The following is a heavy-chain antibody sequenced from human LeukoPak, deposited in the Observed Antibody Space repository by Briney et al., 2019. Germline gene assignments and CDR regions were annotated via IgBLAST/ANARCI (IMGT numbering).Heavy chain of an antibody. D-gene: IGHD2-15*01. J-gene: IGHJ4*02. CDR3: AKDGAGWTHYFDY. CDR1: GFTFSSYA. V-gene: IGHV3-30*04. CDR2: IWYDGSNK. Sequence: PGGSLRLSCAASGFTFSSYAMHWVRQAPGKGLEWVAVIWYDGSNKYYADSVKGRFTISRDNSKNTLYLQMNSLRAEDTAVYYCAKDGAGWTHYFDYWGQGTLVTVSS.